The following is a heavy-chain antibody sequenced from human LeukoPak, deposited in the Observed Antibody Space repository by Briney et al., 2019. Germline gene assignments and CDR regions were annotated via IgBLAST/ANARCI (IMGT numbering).Heavy chain of an antibody. D-gene: IGHD1-26*01. CDR1: GGTFSSYA. Sequence: ASVKVSCKASGGTFSSYAISWVRQAPGQGLEWMGGIIPIFGTANYAQKFQGRVTITADESTSTAHMELSSLRSEDTAVYYCAGPGMWYFDYWGQGTLVTVSS. J-gene: IGHJ4*02. V-gene: IGHV1-69*13. CDR2: IIPIFGTA. CDR3: AGPGMWYFDY.